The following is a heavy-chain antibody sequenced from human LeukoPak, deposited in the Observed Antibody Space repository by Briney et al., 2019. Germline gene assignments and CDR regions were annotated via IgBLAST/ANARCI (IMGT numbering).Heavy chain of an antibody. V-gene: IGHV3-21*01. Sequence: GGSLRLSCAASGFTFSSYSMNWVRQAPGKGLEWVSSISSSSSYIYYADSVKGRFTISRDNAKNTLYLQMNSLRAEDTAVYYCARDETRRQYYYDSSGYYPDAFDLWGQGTMVTVSS. CDR1: GFTFSSYS. CDR2: ISSSSSYI. CDR3: ARDETRRQYYYDSSGYYPDAFDL. J-gene: IGHJ3*01. D-gene: IGHD3-22*01.